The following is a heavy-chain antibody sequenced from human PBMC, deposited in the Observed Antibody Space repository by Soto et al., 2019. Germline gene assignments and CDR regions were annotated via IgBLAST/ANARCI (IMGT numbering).Heavy chain of an antibody. Sequence: GGSLRLSCAASGFTFSNAWMSWVRQAPGKGLEWVGRIKSKTDGGTTDYAAPVKGRFTISRDDSKNTLYLQMNSLKTEDTAVFFCTTEEVVVVIGWFDPWGQGTQVTVSS. CDR3: TTEEVVVVIGWFDP. J-gene: IGHJ5*02. CDR1: GFTFSNAW. V-gene: IGHV3-15*01. D-gene: IGHD2-21*01. CDR2: IKSKTDGGTT.